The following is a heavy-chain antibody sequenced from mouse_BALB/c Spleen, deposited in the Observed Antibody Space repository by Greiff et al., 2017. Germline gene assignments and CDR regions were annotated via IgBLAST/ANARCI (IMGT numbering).Heavy chain of an antibody. J-gene: IGHJ3*01. Sequence: EVKLEESGGGLVQPGGSRKLSCAASGFTFSSFGMHWVRQAPEKGLEWVAYISSGSSTIYYADTVKGRFTISRDNPKNTLFLQMTSLRSEDTAMYYCAREGYRAWFAYWGQGTLVTVS. D-gene: IGHD2-14*01. CDR1: GFTFSSFG. CDR2: ISSGSSTI. CDR3: AREGYRAWFAY. V-gene: IGHV5-17*02.